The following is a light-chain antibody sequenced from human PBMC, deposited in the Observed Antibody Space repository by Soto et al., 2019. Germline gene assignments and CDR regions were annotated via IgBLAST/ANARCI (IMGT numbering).Light chain of an antibody. J-gene: IGKJ5*01. V-gene: IGKV1-5*03. CDR3: QQYNRYPLT. CDR2: KAS. Sequence: DIQMTQSPSTLSASVGDRVTITCRASQSISRLLAWYQQKPGRAPTLLIYKASTLESGVPSRFSGSGSGTEFTLTISSLQPDDFATYYCQQYNRYPLTFGQGTRLDIK. CDR1: QSISRL.